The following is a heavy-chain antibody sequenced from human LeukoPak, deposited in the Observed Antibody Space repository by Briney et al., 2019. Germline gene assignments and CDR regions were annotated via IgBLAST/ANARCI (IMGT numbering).Heavy chain of an antibody. CDR2: IQYDGSNE. D-gene: IGHD2-15*01. CDR1: GFTSSSYG. J-gene: IGHJ6*03. CDR3: ARVLRYCSGGNCYSGGLGYMDV. Sequence: GGSLRLSCAASGFTSSSYGMHWVRQAPGKGLEWVAYIQYDGSNEQYAHSVKGRFRISRDSSKNILYLQMNSLRAEDTAVYCCARVLRYCSGGNCYSGGLGYMDVWGKGTTVTISS. V-gene: IGHV3-30*02.